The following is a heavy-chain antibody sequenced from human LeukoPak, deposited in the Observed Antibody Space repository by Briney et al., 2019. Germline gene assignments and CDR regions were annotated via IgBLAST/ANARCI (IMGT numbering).Heavy chain of an antibody. Sequence: GGSLRLSCAASGFTFSSYGMHWVRQAPGKGLEWVAFIRYDGSNKYYADSVKGRFTISRDNSKNTLYLQMNSLRAEDTAVYYCAKVSARGLLPLFRYFDYWGQGTLVTVSS. J-gene: IGHJ4*02. CDR2: IRYDGSNK. V-gene: IGHV3-30*02. CDR3: AKVSARGLLPLFRYFDY. CDR1: GFTFSSYG. D-gene: IGHD1-26*01.